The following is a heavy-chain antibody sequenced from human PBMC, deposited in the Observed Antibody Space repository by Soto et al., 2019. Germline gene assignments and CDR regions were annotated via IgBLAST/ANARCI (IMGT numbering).Heavy chain of an antibody. Sequence: GASVKVSCKASGYTFTSYAMHWVRQAPGQRLEWMGWINAGNGNTKYSQKFQGRVTITRDTSASTAYMELSSLRSEDTAVYYCARDLMITFGGVSRSGAFDIWGQGTMVTVSS. J-gene: IGHJ3*02. D-gene: IGHD3-16*01. CDR2: INAGNGNT. V-gene: IGHV1-3*01. CDR3: ARDLMITFGGVSRSGAFDI. CDR1: GYTFTSYA.